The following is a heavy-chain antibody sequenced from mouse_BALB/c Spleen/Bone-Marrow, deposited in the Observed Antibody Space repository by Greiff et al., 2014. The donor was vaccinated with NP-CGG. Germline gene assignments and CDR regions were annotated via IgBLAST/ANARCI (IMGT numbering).Heavy chain of an antibody. CDR1: GYTFTSYW. J-gene: IGHJ3*01. CDR2: INPSTGYT. CDR3: ARSRDGYDSFAY. Sequence: VQLQQSGAELAKPGASVKMSCKASGYTFTSYWMHWVKQRPGQGLEWIGYINPSTGYTEYNQKFKDKATLTVDKSSSTAYMQLSSLTSEDSAVYHCARSRDGYDSFAYWGQGTLVTVSA. V-gene: IGHV1-7*01. D-gene: IGHD2-2*01.